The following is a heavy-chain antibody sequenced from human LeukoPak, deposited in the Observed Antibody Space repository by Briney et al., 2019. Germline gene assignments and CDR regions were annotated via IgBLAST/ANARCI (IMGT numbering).Heavy chain of an antibody. Sequence: GGSLRLSCAASGFTFSTYWMHWVRHAPGKGLEWVSYIGHTGSITDYADSVKGRFTVSRDNAKNSLYLQMNILRAEDTAVYYCVRDGAVVTSGSYRWRYFQYWGLGTLVTVSS. CDR3: VRDGAVVTSGSYRWRYFQY. V-gene: IGHV3-48*04. CDR1: GFTFSTYW. CDR2: IGHTGSIT. J-gene: IGHJ1*01. D-gene: IGHD3-10*01.